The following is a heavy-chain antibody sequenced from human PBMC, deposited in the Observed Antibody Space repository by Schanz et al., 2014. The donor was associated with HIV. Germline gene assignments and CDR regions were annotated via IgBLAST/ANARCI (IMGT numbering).Heavy chain of an antibody. CDR2: ISTYNGNT. CDR1: GYTFTSYG. V-gene: IGHV1-18*01. CDR3: GRVNKDTGGYYFDY. Sequence: QVQLVLSGAEVKRPGASVKVSCKASGYTFTSYGITWVRQAPGQGLEWMGWISTYNGNTIYAQKFQGRVTMTTDTSSSTTYMELRSLRSDDAAVYYCGRVNKDTGGYYFDYWGQGTLLTVSS. J-gene: IGHJ4*02. D-gene: IGHD2-15*01.